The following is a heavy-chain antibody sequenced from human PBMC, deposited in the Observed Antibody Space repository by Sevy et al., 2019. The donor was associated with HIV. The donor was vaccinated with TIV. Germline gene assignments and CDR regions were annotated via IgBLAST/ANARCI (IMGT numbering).Heavy chain of an antibody. Sequence: ASVKVSCKASGYTFTSYAMHWVRQAPGQRLEWMGWINAGNGNTKYSQKFQGRVTITRDTSASTAYMELGSLRSEDTAVYYCARDRITMVQGVITPLYGMDVWGQGTTVTVSS. V-gene: IGHV1-3*01. J-gene: IGHJ6*02. CDR2: INAGNGNT. D-gene: IGHD3-10*01. CDR1: GYTFTSYA. CDR3: ARDRITMVQGVITPLYGMDV.